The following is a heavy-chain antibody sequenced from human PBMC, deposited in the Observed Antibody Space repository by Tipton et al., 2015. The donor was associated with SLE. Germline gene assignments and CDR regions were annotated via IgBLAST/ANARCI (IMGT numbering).Heavy chain of an antibody. Sequence: TLSLTCTVSDGSFNSGSHYWSWVRQPAGKGLEWIGRIYSSGSTNYNPSFKSRVTLTIDTSKSQISLSLTSVTAADAAVYYCARGLSQDNWGQGTLVTVSS. V-gene: IGHV4-61*02. CDR3: ARGLSQDN. CDR1: DGSFNSGSHY. CDR2: IYSSGST. J-gene: IGHJ4*02.